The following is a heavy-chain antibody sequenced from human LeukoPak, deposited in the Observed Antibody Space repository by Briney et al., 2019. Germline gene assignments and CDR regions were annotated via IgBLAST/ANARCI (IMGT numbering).Heavy chain of an antibody. CDR3: ARDRKARYSSGLDY. Sequence: GGSLRLSCAASGFTFSSYSMNWVRQAPGKGLEWVSSISSSSSYIYYADSVKGRFTISRDNAKNSLYLQMNSLRDEDTAVYYCARDRKARYSSGLDYWGQGTLVTVSS. CDR1: GFTFSSYS. J-gene: IGHJ4*02. D-gene: IGHD6-19*01. CDR2: ISSSSSYI. V-gene: IGHV3-21*01.